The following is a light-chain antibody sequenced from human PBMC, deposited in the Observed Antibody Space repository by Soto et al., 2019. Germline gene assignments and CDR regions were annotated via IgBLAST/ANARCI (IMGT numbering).Light chain of an antibody. Sequence: EIVLTQSPATLSLSPGERAPLSCRASQSVSRNLAWYQQKPGQAHRLLSYGASTRANGIPARFSGSGSGTDFTLTISSLEPEDFVVYYCQQRSNWPPITFGQGTRLEIK. CDR3: QQRSNWPPIT. J-gene: IGKJ5*01. CDR2: GAS. V-gene: IGKV3-11*01. CDR1: QSVSRN.